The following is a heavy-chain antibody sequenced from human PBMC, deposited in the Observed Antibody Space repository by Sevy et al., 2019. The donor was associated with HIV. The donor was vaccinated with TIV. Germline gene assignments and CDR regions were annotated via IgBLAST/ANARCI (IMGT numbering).Heavy chain of an antibody. D-gene: IGHD1-26*01. J-gene: IGHJ4*02. CDR2: ISGRGGST. CDR3: AVGKVGATPFDY. Sequence: GESLKISCAASGFTFSSYAMSWVRQAPGKGLEWVSAISGRGGSTYYADSVKGRFTISRDNSKNTLYLQMNSLRAEDTAVYYCAVGKVGATPFDYWGQGTLVTVSS. CDR1: GFTFSSYA. V-gene: IGHV3-23*01.